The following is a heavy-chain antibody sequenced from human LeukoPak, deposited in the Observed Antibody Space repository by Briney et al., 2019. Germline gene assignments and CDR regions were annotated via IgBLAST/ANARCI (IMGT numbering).Heavy chain of an antibody. CDR3: ARLVVVVPAAKYFQH. CDR1: GGSISSYY. J-gene: IGHJ1*01. Sequence: PSETLSLTCTVSGGSISSYYWSWIRQPPGKGLEWIGYIHYTGNTNYNPSLKSRVTISVDTSKNQFSLKLSFVTAADTAVYYCARLVVVVPAAKYFQHWGQGTLVTVSS. D-gene: IGHD2-2*01. CDR2: IHYTGNT. V-gene: IGHV4-59*01.